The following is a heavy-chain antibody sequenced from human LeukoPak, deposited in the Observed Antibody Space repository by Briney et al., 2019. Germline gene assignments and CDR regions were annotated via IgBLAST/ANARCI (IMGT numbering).Heavy chain of an antibody. D-gene: IGHD2-2*01. J-gene: IGHJ3*02. Sequence: SETLSLTCSVSGGSIGTYYWTWVRQPPGKGLEWIGYIYYTGSTNYNPSLKSRATMSVDTSKGQVSLKMTSVTAADTAVYYCARPSIPSAAASALDIWGQGTMVTGSS. CDR2: IYYTGST. V-gene: IGHV4-59*08. CDR1: GGSIGTYY. CDR3: ARPSIPSAAASALDI.